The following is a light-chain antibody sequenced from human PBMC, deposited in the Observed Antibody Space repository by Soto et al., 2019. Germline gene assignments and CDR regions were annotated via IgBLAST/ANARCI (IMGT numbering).Light chain of an antibody. J-gene: IGLJ2*01. Sequence: QSVLTQPPSVSGAPGQRVTISCTGSSSNIGAGYDVHWYQQLPGTAPKLLISGNSNRPSGVPVRFSGPKSGTSASLAITGLQAEDEADYYCQSYDSRLEGVFGGGTKLTVL. V-gene: IGLV1-40*01. CDR2: GNS. CDR1: SSNIGAGYD. CDR3: QSYDSRLEGV.